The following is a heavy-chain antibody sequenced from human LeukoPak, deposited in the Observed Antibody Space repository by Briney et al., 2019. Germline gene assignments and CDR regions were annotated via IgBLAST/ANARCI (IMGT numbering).Heavy chain of an antibody. J-gene: IGHJ6*02. CDR3: VKGXXXLDIQTTRYYYGLDV. CDR2: IESDASRT. V-gene: IGHV3-74*03. D-gene: IGHD5-12*01. CDR1: GFTLSDHW. Sequence: GGSLRLSCVASGFTLSDHWMYWVRQGPGKGLAHVSRIESDASRTTYADSVKGRFTISRDDAKNTRNLQMNRLRAEDTAVYYCVKGXXXLDIQTTRYYYGLDVWGQGTTVAVSS.